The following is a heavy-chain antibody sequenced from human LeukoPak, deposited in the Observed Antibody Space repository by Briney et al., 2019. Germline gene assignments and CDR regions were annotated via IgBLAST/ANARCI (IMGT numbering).Heavy chain of an antibody. V-gene: IGHV3-7*01. CDR3: ARDFFDFWSGYHRNFDY. CDR1: GFTFSSYW. CDR2: IKQDGSEK. Sequence: GGSLRLSCAASGFTFSSYWMSWVRQAPGKGLEWVANIKQDGSEKYYVDSVKGRFTISRDNAKNSLYLQMSSLRAEDTAVYYCARDFFDFWSGYHRNFDYWGQGTLVTVSS. D-gene: IGHD3-3*01. J-gene: IGHJ4*02.